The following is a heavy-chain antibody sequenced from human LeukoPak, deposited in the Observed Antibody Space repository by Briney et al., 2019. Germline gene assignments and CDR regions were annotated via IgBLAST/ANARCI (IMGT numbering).Heavy chain of an antibody. CDR1: GFTFSDYN. D-gene: IGHD4-23*01. CDR2: ITNGGSTI. J-gene: IGHJ6*02. V-gene: IGHV3-11*01. Sequence: PGGSLRLSCAASGFTFSDYNMNWVRQAPGKGLEWVSYITNGGSTIHHADSVKGRFTISRDNAKKTLYLQMNSLRAEDTAVYYCARSIGLAGGGVDVWGQGTTVTVSS. CDR3: ARSIGLAGGGVDV.